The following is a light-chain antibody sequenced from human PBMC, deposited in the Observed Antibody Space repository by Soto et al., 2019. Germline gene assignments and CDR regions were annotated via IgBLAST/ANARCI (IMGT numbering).Light chain of an antibody. CDR2: AAS. Sequence: DIPLTQSPASLSASVGDSVTIICRASQSISIYLNWYQQKPGKAPRLLIYAASSLQSEVPSRFSGGGSGTDFTLTISSLQPEDFATYYCQQSSIRPRTFGQGTKLDIK. V-gene: IGKV1-39*01. CDR1: QSISIY. J-gene: IGKJ2*01. CDR3: QQSSIRPRT.